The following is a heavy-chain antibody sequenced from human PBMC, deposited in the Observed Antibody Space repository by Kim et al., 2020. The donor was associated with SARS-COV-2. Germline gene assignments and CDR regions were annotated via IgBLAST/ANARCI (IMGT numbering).Heavy chain of an antibody. CDR3: AGAMVRGVNITGGMDV. D-gene: IGHD3-10*01. J-gene: IGHJ6*02. CDR1: GFTVSSNY. Sequence: GGSLRLSCAASGFTVSSNYMSWVRQAPGKGLEWVSVIYSGGSTYYADSVKGRFTISRDNSKNTLYLQMNSLRGEDTAVYYCAGAMVRGVNITGGMDVWGQGTTVTVSS. CDR2: IYSGGST. V-gene: IGHV3-53*01.